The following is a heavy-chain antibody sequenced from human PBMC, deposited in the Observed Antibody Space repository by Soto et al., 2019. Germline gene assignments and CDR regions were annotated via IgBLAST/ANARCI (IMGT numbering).Heavy chain of an antibody. Sequence: GESLKISCKHSGFNFPTFWIAWVRQMPGKGLEWMGTIYPDDSDTRYSPSFQGQVTISADKSIQTAYMELGSLRSEDTAVYYCAKGSTIAARPWWFDPWGQGTQVTVSS. CDR3: AKGSTIAARPWWFDP. CDR2: IYPDDSDT. D-gene: IGHD6-6*01. CDR1: GFNFPTFW. V-gene: IGHV5-51*01. J-gene: IGHJ5*02.